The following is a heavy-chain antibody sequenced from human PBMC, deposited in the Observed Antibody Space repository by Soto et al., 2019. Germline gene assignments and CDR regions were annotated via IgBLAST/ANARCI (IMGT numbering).Heavy chain of an antibody. CDR1: GFTFSSYA. V-gene: IGHV3-23*01. J-gene: IGHJ5*02. CDR2: ISGSGGST. D-gene: IGHD3-10*01. Sequence: GGSLRLSCAASGFTFSSYAMSWVRQAPGKGLEWVSAISGSGGSTYYADSVKGRFTISRDNSKNTLYLQMNSLRAEDTAVYYCAKAAFNYYGSGSYLYGESWGQGTLVTVSS. CDR3: AKAAFNYYGSGSYLYGES.